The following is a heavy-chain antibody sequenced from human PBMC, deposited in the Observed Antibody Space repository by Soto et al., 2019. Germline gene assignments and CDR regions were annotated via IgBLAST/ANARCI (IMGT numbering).Heavy chain of an antibody. D-gene: IGHD4-4*01. CDR2: IYYSGST. CDR1: GGSISSSSYY. J-gene: IGHJ6*02. V-gene: IGHV4-39*01. CDR3: ARGRGTVTKVNFYYYGMDV. Sequence: SETLSLTCTVSGGSISSSSYYWGWIRQPPGKGLEWIGSIYYSGSTYYNPSLKSRVTISVDTSKNQFSLKLSSVTAADTAVYYCARGRGTVTKVNFYYYGMDVWGQGTTVTV.